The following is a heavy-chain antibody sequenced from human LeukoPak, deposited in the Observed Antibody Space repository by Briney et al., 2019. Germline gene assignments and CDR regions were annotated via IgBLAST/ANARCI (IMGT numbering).Heavy chain of an antibody. Sequence: PSETLSLTCAVYGGSFSGYYWSWIRQPPGKGLEWIGEINHSGSTNYNPSLKSRVTISVDTSKNQFSLKLSSVTAADTAVYYCAREGFLLTRFEPWGQGNLLTASS. CDR3: AREGFLLTRFEP. V-gene: IGHV4-34*01. J-gene: IGHJ5*02. CDR1: GGSFSGYY. D-gene: IGHD3-3*01. CDR2: INHSGST.